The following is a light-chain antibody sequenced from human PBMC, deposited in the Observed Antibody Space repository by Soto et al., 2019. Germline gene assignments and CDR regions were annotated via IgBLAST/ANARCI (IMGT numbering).Light chain of an antibody. CDR2: GAS. CDR3: QQYNNWPLGT. CDR1: QSISSSY. V-gene: IGKV3-20*01. Sequence: EIVVTQSPGTLSLSPGERATLSCRASQSISSSYLAWYQQKPGQAPRLLIYGASARATGIPDRFSGSGSGTDFTLTISRLEPEDFAVYYCQQYNNWPLGTFGQGTKVEIK. J-gene: IGKJ1*01.